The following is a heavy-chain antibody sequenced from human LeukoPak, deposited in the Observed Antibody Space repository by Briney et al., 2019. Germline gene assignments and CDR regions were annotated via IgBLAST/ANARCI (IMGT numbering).Heavy chain of an antibody. V-gene: IGHV3-9*01. CDR3: AKDTHYDSSGYFDY. Sequence: QSGGSLRLSCAASGFTFDDYAMHWVRQAPGKGLEWVSGISWNSGSIRYADSVKGRFTISRDNAKNSLYLRMNSLRAEDTALYYCAKDTHYDSSGYFDYWGQGILVTVSS. J-gene: IGHJ4*02. CDR1: GFTFDDYA. CDR2: ISWNSGSI. D-gene: IGHD3-22*01.